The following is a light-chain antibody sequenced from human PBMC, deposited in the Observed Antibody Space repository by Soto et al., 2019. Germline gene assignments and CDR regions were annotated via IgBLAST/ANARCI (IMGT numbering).Light chain of an antibody. CDR1: SSDVGAYNY. V-gene: IGLV2-14*03. J-gene: IGLJ1*01. CDR2: DVT. CDR3: RSYTGSSTYV. Sequence: QSALTQPASVSGSPGQSIAISCTGTSSDVGAYNYVSWYQQHPGKAPKLMIFDVTNRPSGVSDRFSGSKSGNTASLTISGLQAEDEADYYCRSYTGSSTYVFVTGTKLTVL.